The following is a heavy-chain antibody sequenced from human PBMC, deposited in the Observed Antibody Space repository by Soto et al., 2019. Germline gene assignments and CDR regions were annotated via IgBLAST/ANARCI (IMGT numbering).Heavy chain of an antibody. D-gene: IGHD6-13*01. CDR1: GFTFSSYA. CDR2: ISGSGDST. J-gene: IGHJ4*02. CDR3: ARRGPGTYFDY. Sequence: GGSLRLSCAASGFTFSSYAMRWVRQAPGKGLEWVSAISGSGDSTYYADSVKGRFTVSRDNSKNTLYLQMNSLRAEDTAVYYCARRGPGTYFDYWGQGTLVTVSS. V-gene: IGHV3-23*01.